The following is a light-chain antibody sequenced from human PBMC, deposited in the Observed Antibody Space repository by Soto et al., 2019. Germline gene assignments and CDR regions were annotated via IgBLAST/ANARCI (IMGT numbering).Light chain of an antibody. CDR2: GAS. J-gene: IGKJ2*01. CDR1: QSVSSN. CDR3: QQYNNWPYT. Sequence: EIVMTQSPATLAVSPGERAALSCRASQSVSSNFAWYQQKPGQAPRLLIYGASSRATGTPARFSGSGSGTELTITISSLQSEDFAVYDWQQYNNWPYTFGLGTKLEMK. V-gene: IGKV3-15*01.